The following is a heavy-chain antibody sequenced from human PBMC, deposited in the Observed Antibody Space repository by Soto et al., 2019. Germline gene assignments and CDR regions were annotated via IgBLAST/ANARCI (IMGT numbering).Heavy chain of an antibody. CDR2: ITGSGGDT. J-gene: IGHJ4*02. V-gene: IGHV3-23*01. CDR3: AKSATVGSYYFDY. D-gene: IGHD4-17*01. Sequence: GGSLRLSCAASGFTFSSFAMSWVRQAPGKGLEWVSAITGSGGDTYYADSVKGRFTISRDNSKNTLYLQMNSLRAEDTAVYYCAKSATVGSYYFDYWGQGTLVTVPQ. CDR1: GFTFSSFA.